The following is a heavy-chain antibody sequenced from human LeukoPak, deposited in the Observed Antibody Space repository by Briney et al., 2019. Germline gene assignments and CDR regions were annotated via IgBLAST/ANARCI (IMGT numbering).Heavy chain of an antibody. CDR1: GFTFSDYY. D-gene: IGHD6-19*01. Sequence: GGSLRLSCAASGFTFSDYYMSWARQAPGKGLEWVSVIYSGDNTYYADSVKGRFTISRHNSKNMLYLQMNNLRPEDTAVYYCARGRIAVAGSGWFDPWGQGTLVTVSS. V-gene: IGHV3-53*04. CDR2: IYSGDNT. CDR3: ARGRIAVAGSGWFDP. J-gene: IGHJ5*02.